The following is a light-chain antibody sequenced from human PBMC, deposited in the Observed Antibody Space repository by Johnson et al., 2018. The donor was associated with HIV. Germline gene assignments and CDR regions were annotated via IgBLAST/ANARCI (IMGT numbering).Light chain of an antibody. Sequence: QSALTQPPSVSAAPGQTVTISCSGSSSNIGNNFVSWYQQLPGTAPKLLIYATNNRPSGIPDRFSGSKSGAPATLGITGLKTGDEADYYSGIWDASLSPLYVFGTGTTITVL. J-gene: IGLJ1*01. V-gene: IGLV1-51*02. CDR3: GIWDASLSPLYV. CDR1: SSNIGNNF. CDR2: ATN.